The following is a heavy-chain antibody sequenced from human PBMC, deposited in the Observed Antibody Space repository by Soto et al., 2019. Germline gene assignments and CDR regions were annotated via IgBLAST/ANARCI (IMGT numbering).Heavy chain of an antibody. CDR2: INPSGGST. J-gene: IGHJ4*02. D-gene: IGHD4-4*01. Sequence: GAPVKVSSKASAYTFTSSYIHCVRQAPGQGLEWMGIINPSGGSTSYAQKFQGRVTMTRDTSTSTVYMELSSLRSEDTAVYYCAFTVTLDYYFDYWGQVTLVTVSS. CDR3: AFTVTLDYYFDY. V-gene: IGHV1-46*01. CDR1: AYTFTSSY.